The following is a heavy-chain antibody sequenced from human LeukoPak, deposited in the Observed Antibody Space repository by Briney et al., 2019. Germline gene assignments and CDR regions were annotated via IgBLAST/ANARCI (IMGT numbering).Heavy chain of an antibody. J-gene: IGHJ4*02. CDR3: ARDSCSGGSCYSNVDY. CDR1: GFTFSSYW. V-gene: IGHV3-7*01. CDR2: IKQDGSEK. D-gene: IGHD2-15*01. Sequence: PGGSLRLSCAASGFTFSSYWMSWVRQAPGKGLEWVANIKQDGSEKYYVDSVKGRYTISRDNAKNSLYLQMNSLRAEDTAVYYCARDSCSGGSCYSNVDYWGQGTPVTVSS.